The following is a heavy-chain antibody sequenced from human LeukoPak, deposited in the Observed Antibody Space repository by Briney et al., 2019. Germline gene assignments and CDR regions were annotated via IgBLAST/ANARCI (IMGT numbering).Heavy chain of an antibody. CDR2: ISKDGGNK. CDR1: GFTSISYG. J-gene: IGHJ4*02. V-gene: IGHV3-30*04. Sequence: GSSRLSCETSGFTSISYGMHWFRQTPGKGREGVAVISKDGGNKIYADSFKGRVTISRDDSKKTIYLHLNTLRPEDSGIYYCAKDGGLTGDNDFDHWGLGAPVTAAS. CDR3: AKDGGLTGDNDFDH. D-gene: IGHD3-9*01.